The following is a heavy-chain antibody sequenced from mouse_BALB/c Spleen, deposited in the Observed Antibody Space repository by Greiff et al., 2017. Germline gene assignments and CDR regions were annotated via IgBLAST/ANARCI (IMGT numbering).Heavy chain of an antibody. CDR1: GYSITSDYA. V-gene: IGHV3-2*02. CDR2: ISYSGST. D-gene: IGHD1-2*01. Sequence: EVKLQESGPGLVKPSQSLSLTCTVTGYSITSDYAWNWIRPFPGNKLEWMGYISYSGSTSYNPSLKSRISITRDTSKNQFFLQLNSVTTEDTATYYCARRDLLITTAYYFDYWGQGTTLTVSS. CDR3: ARRDLLITTAYYFDY. J-gene: IGHJ2*01.